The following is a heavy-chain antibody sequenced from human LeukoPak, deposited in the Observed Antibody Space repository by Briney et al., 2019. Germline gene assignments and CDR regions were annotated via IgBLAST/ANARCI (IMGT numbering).Heavy chain of an antibody. CDR3: ATEHAVAGMRRYYFDY. V-gene: IGHV1-2*02. CDR1: GYTFTGYY. CDR2: INPNSGGT. Sequence: ASVKVSCKASGYTFTGYYMHWVRQAPGQGLEWMGWINPNSGGTNYAQKFQGRVTMTRDTSISTAYMELSRLRSDDTAVYYCATEHAVAGMRRYYFDYWGQGTLVTVSS. D-gene: IGHD6-19*01. J-gene: IGHJ4*02.